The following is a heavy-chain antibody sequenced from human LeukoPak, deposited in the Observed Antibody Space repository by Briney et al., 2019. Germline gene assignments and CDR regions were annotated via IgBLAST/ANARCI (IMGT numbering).Heavy chain of an antibody. J-gene: IGHJ4*02. CDR1: VYTFTRYV. V-gene: IGHV1-8*01. Sequence: GASVKVSCKASVYTFTRYVSNWVRQATGQGLEWMGWMNPNSGNTGYAQKFQGRVTMTRSAPINTAYMELSSLTSDGTAVCLCARSSVGARRRIDYWGQGTLVTVSS. CDR2: MNPNSGNT. D-gene: IGHD1-26*01. CDR3: ARSSVGARRRIDY.